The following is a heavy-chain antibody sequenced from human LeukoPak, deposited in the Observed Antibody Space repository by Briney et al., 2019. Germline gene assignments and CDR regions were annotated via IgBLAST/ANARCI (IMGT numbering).Heavy chain of an antibody. J-gene: IGHJ1*01. V-gene: IGHV6-1*01. CDR1: GDSVSSNSAA. CDR2: TYYRPKWYN. Sequence: SQTLSLTCAISGDSVSSNSAAWNWIRQSPSRGLERLGRTYYRPKWYNDYAVSVKSRITINPDTSKNQFSLQLNSVTPEDTAVYYCAREFRSSSWFEYFQHWGQGTLVTVSS. D-gene: IGHD6-13*01. CDR3: AREFRSSSWFEYFQH.